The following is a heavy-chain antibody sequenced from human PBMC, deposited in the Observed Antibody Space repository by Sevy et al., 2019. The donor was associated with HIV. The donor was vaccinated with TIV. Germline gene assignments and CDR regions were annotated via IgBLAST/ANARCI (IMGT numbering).Heavy chain of an antibody. D-gene: IGHD2-8*01. CDR1: GFAPSTYG. Sequence: GGSLRLSCAASGFAPSTYGMHWVRQAPGKGLEWVAVIGYDGSNKYYADSVKGRFSISRDNSRNTLFLQMDSLRAEDTPVYSCARDPRMYGDYLLAYFDYWGQGTLVTVSS. V-gene: IGHV3-33*01. CDR3: ARDPRMYGDYLLAYFDY. J-gene: IGHJ4*02. CDR2: IGYDGSNK.